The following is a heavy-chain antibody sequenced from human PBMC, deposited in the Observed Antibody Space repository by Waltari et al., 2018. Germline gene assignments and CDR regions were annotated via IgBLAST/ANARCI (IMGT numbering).Heavy chain of an antibody. CDR3: ARQGPVDSAMVYPLDS. J-gene: IGHJ4*02. CDR2: IYPGDSNT. V-gene: IGHV5-51*01. D-gene: IGHD5-18*01. CDR1: GYSFTRYW. Sequence: EVQLVQSGAEVKKPGESLKISCKGSGYSFTRYWIAWVRQMPGKGLEWMGIIYPGDSNTRYSPSFQGQVTISVDKSINTAYLQWSSLKAPETAMYYCARQGPVDSAMVYPLDSWGQGTLVTVSS.